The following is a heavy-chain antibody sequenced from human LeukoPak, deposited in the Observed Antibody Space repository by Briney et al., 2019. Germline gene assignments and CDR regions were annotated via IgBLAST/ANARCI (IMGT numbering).Heavy chain of an antibody. Sequence: GGSLRLSCAASGFIFTRHWMFWVRQVPGKGLVWVSRINGDGSVTNYVDSVKGRFTISRDNARNTLYLQMNSLGAEDTAVYYCARDPGGDGSSTFGYWGQGALVIVS. CDR1: GFIFTRHW. CDR2: INGDGSVT. D-gene: IGHD1-26*01. V-gene: IGHV3-74*01. J-gene: IGHJ4*02. CDR3: ARDPGGDGSSTFGY.